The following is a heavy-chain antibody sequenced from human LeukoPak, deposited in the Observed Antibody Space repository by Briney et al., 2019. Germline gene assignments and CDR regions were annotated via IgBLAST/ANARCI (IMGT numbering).Heavy chain of an antibody. Sequence: SETLSLTCTVSGGSINTGGHYWSWIRQHPDRGLEWIGYIHHTENIYYNPSLRSRIVISIDTSKSQFSLNLNSVTAADTAVYFCARVSSLFTEQTWYFDLWGRGTRVTVSS. CDR1: GGSINTGGHY. CDR2: IHHTENI. D-gene: IGHD3-10*02. CDR3: ARVSSLFTEQTWYFDL. J-gene: IGHJ2*01. V-gene: IGHV4-31*03.